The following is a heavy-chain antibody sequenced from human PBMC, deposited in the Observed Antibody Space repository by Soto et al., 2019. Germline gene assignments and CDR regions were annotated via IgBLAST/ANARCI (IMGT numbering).Heavy chain of an antibody. J-gene: IGHJ5*02. V-gene: IGHV3-23*01. Sequence: PGGSLRLSCAASEFTFSNYAMNWVRHAPGKGLEWVSGISASGGNTYYADSVKGRFTISRDNPKNTLYLQMNSLRADDTAVYYCAKDILIKMIPGVPFFQSVPLGNGPLVTVSS. CDR3: AKDILIKMIPGVPFFQSVP. CDR1: EFTFSNYA. CDR2: ISASGGNT. D-gene: IGHD3-10*01.